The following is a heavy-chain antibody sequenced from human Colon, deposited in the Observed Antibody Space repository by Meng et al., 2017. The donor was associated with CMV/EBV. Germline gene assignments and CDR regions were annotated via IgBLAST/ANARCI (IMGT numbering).Heavy chain of an antibody. CDR3: VRGGYSGTQTGGVQEY. Sequence: QVKRQVLGPGLVKPSAPLSLTFTVSGGSIRTSSWGCTRQPAGEGLEWLGRISTNRNTDYNPSLNSRATIWLDTSNNQFSLKLTSVTAADTAVYYCVRGGYSGTQTGGVQEYWGQGTLVTVSS. J-gene: IGHJ4*02. CDR2: ISTNRNT. CDR1: GGSIRTSS. D-gene: IGHD5-12*01. V-gene: IGHV4-4*07.